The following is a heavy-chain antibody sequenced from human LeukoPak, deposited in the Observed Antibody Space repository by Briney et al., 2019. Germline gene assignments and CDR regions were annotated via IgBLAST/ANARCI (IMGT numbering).Heavy chain of an antibody. J-gene: IGHJ5*02. CDR3: ARRGGMVRDPNWFDP. V-gene: IGHV4-34*01. CDR1: GGSFSGYY. D-gene: IGHD3-10*01. CDR2: INHSGST. Sequence: PSETLSLTCAVYGGSFSGYYWSWIRQPPGKGLEWIGEINHSGSTNYNPSLKSRVTISVDTSKNQFSLKLSSVTAADTAVYYCARRGGMVRDPNWFDPWGHGTLVTVSS.